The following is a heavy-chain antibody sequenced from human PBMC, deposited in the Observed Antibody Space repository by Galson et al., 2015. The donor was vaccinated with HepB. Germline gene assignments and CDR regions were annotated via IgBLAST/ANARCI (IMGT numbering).Heavy chain of an antibody. V-gene: IGHV3-30*03. D-gene: IGHD1-20*01. CDR2: ISHDGSNK. CDR1: GFTFSNFG. J-gene: IGHJ2*01. Sequence: SLRLSCAASGFTFSNFGIHWVRQAPGKGLEWVAVISHDGSNKYYADSVKGRFTISRDNSKNTLYLRMNTLRAEDMAVYYCARSSDTWSPAYFDLWGRGTLVTVSS. CDR3: ARSSDTWSPAYFDL.